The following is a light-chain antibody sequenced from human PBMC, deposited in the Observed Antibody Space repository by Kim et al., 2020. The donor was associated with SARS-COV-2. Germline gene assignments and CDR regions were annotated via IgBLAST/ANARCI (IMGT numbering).Light chain of an antibody. Sequence: AAVRDRVNITRRASQSISSYLKWYQQKPRKPPKLLIYAESSLQSGFPSRFSGSGSETDFTLNISSLQPEDFATYYCQQSYSTPLAFGGGTKVDI. CDR2: AES. J-gene: IGKJ4*01. V-gene: IGKV1-39*01. CDR3: QQSYSTPLA. CDR1: QSISSY.